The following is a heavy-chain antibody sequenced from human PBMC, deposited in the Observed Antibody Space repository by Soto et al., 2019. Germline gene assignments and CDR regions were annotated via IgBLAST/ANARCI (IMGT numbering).Heavy chain of an antibody. J-gene: IGHJ6*02. V-gene: IGHV3-30*18. Sequence: TGGPLRLSCAGSGFTFSSYGMHWVRQAPDKGLEWVAVISYDGSNKYYADSVKGRFTISRDNSKNTLYLQMNSLRAEDTAVYYCAKNRRVVAATATYYYYYYGMDVWGQGTTVTVSS. CDR2: ISYDGSNK. CDR1: GFTFSSYG. D-gene: IGHD2-15*01. CDR3: AKNRRVVAATATYYYYYYGMDV.